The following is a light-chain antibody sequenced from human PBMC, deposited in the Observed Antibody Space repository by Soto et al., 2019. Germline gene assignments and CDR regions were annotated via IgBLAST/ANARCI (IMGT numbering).Light chain of an antibody. CDR3: QQYNSYPWT. J-gene: IGKJ1*01. CDR2: KAS. Sequence: DIQMTQSPATLSASVGDRVTITCRASQSISSWLAWYQQKPGKAPKLLIYKASSLESGVPSRFSGSGSGKEFTLTISSLQPYDFATYYCQQYNSYPWTFGQGTKVEIK. CDR1: QSISSW. V-gene: IGKV1-5*03.